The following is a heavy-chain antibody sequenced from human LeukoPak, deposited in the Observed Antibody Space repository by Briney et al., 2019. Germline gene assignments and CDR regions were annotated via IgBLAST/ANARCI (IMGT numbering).Heavy chain of an antibody. Sequence: SETLSLTCTVSGYSISSGYYWGWIRQPAGKGLEWIGRIYTSGSTNYNPSLKSRVTISVDTSKNQFSLKLSSVTAADTAVYYCARSATVTTNYYYYMDVWGKGTTVTISS. CDR1: GYSISSGYY. D-gene: IGHD4-17*01. CDR2: IYTSGST. CDR3: ARSATVTTNYYYYMDV. V-gene: IGHV4-61*02. J-gene: IGHJ6*03.